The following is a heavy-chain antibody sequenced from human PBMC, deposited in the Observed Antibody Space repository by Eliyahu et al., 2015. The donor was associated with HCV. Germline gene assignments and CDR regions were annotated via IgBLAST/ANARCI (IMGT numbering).Heavy chain of an antibody. CDR3: ARGPLGQYRGTLKISAGPGDAFDI. V-gene: IGHV4-4*07. CDR1: GGSISSYH. J-gene: IGHJ3*02. CDR2: VYTNESA. Sequence: QVQLQESGPGLGKPSETLSLTCTVXGGSISSYHWSWIRQPAGKGLEWIGRVYTNESANYXPSLKSRVTMSVDTSKNQFSLNLSSVTAADTAVYYCARGPLGQYRGTLKISAGPGDAFDIWGQGTMVTVSS. D-gene: IGHD1-26*01.